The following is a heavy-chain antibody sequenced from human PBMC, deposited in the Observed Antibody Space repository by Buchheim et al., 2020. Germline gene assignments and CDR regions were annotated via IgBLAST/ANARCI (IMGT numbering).Heavy chain of an antibody. CDR1: GFTFSSYA. D-gene: IGHD3-10*01. Sequence: EVQLLESGGGLVQPGGSLRLSCAASGFTFSSYAMSWVRQAPGKGLEWVSSISGSGRSTYYADSVKGRFTISRDNSKNTLYLQMNSLRAEDTALYYCAKVSGYGSGSFYWGFFDYWGQGTL. CDR2: ISGSGRST. V-gene: IGHV3-23*01. CDR3: AKVSGYGSGSFYWGFFDY. J-gene: IGHJ4*02.